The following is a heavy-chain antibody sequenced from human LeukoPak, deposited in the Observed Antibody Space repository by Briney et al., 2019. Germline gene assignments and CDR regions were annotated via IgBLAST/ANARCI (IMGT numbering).Heavy chain of an antibody. J-gene: IGHJ3*02. Sequence: PGGSLRLSCAASGFTFSSYWMSWVRQAPGKGLEWVANIKQDGSEKYYVDSVKGRFTISRDNAKNSLYLQMNSLRAEDTAVYYCARERVYGSGEDAFDIWGQGTMVTVSS. CDR2: IKQDGSEK. CDR1: GFTFSSYW. V-gene: IGHV3-7*01. D-gene: IGHD3-10*01. CDR3: ARERVYGSGEDAFDI.